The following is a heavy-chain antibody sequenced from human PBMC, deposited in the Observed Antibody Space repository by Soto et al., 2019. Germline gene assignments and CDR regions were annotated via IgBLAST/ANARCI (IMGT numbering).Heavy chain of an antibody. V-gene: IGHV4-31*11. Sequence: SETLSLTCAVSGGSISSGGYYWNWIRQHPGKGLEWIGYIYYNGSTYYNPSLKSRVTISRDTSKNQFSLKVRSVTAADTAVYYCASSPPYNSPPHYLLPFWGQGTTVTVSS. CDR2: IYYNGST. D-gene: IGHD1-20*01. CDR1: GGSISSGGYY. J-gene: IGHJ6*02. CDR3: ASSPPYNSPPHYLLPF.